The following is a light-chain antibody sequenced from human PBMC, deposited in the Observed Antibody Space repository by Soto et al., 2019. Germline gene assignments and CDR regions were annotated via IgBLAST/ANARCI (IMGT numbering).Light chain of an antibody. J-gene: IGKJ1*01. Sequence: DIVMTQSPDSLAVSLGERATINCKSSQSVLKSSNDKNHLAWYQQKPGQPPRLLIYWASYRGSGVPDRFSGGGSGTDFTLTISGRQAEDVAVYYCQQYVRPPAMVGQGTKVEI. V-gene: IGKV4-1*01. CDR3: QQYVRPPAM. CDR2: WAS. CDR1: QSVLKSSNDKNH.